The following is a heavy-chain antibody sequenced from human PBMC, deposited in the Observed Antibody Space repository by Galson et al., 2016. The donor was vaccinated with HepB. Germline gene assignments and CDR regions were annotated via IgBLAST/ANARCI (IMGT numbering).Heavy chain of an antibody. CDR1: GFTFSTYA. CDR2: ISGRDSGT. Sequence: SLRLSCAASGFTFSTYAMSWVRQAPGKRLEWVSAISGRDSGTYYADSVKGRFTISRDNSKNTLYLQMNSLRAGDTAIYYCAKARAPSCIGALCYELDSWGQGTLVTVSS. J-gene: IGHJ4*02. CDR3: AKARAPSCIGALCYELDS. D-gene: IGHD2-8*02. V-gene: IGHV3-23*01.